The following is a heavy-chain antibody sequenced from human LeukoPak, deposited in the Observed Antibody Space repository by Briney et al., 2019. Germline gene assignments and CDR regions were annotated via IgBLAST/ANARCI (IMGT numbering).Heavy chain of an antibody. CDR2: IYYSGST. Sequence: SETLSLTCTVSGGSISSYYWSWIRQPPGKGLEWIGYIYYSGSTNYNPSLKSRVTISVDTSENQFSLKLSSVTAADTAVYYCARSPNNFGDAFDIWGQGTMVTVSS. CDR3: ARSPNNFGDAFDI. D-gene: IGHD1-1*01. V-gene: IGHV4-59*01. CDR1: GGSISSYY. J-gene: IGHJ3*02.